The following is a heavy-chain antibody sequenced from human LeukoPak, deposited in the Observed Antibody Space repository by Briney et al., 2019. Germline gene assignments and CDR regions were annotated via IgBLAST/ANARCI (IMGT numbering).Heavy chain of an antibody. V-gene: IGHV4-34*01. CDR2: INHSGST. CDR1: GGSFSGYY. D-gene: IGHD6-13*01. CDR3: ARGLGKAAAGLYYFDY. Sequence: KSSEILSLTCAVYGGSFSGYYWSWIRQPPGKGLEWIGEINHSGSTNYNPSLKSRVTISVDTSKNQFSLKLSSVTAADTAVYYCARGLGKAAAGLYYFDYWGQGTLVTVSS. J-gene: IGHJ4*02.